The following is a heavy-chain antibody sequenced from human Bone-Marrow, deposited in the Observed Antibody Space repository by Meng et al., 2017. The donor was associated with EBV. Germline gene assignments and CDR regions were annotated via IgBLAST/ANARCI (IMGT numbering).Heavy chain of an antibody. D-gene: IGHD6-25*01. Sequence: EVHRVESGGALVQPGGSLRLSCVASGFTFSHYWMHWVRQAPGKGLVWVSRTNEDGRTTDYADSVKGRFTISRDNTKNILYLQMDSLRADDTALYFCSRDLAGSDDDWGQGTLVTVSS. CDR2: TNEDGRTT. CDR3: SRDLAGSDDD. CDR1: GFTFSHYW. V-gene: IGHV3-74*01. J-gene: IGHJ4*02.